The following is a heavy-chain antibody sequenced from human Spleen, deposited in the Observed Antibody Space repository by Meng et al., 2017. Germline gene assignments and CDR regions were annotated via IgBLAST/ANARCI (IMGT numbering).Heavy chain of an antibody. V-gene: IGHV4-34*01. CDR3: ARGPITETHDFDS. CDR2: IKHSGST. J-gene: IGHJ4*02. CDR1: GGSFSGYY. D-gene: IGHD4-17*01. Sequence: GSLRLSCAVYGGSFSGYYWSWIRQPPGKGLEWIGQIKHSGSTIYNPSLKSRVTISLDTSSNHFSLKLNSVTAADTAVYFCARGPITETHDFDSWGQGTLVTVSS.